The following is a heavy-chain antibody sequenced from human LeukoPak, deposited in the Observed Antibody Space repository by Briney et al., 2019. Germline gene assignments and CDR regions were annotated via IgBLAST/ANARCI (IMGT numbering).Heavy chain of an antibody. J-gene: IGHJ4*02. V-gene: IGHV3-23*01. Sequence: GGSLRLSCAASGFPSSTYGRSWVRRAQGKGLEWVSAFSGSGGSTYYAASVKGRLTISRDNSKNTLHLQMNSLRAEDTAVYYCAGRGSGSYFDYWGQGTLVTVSS. CDR2: FSGSGGST. D-gene: IGHD3-10*01. CDR1: GFPSSTYG. CDR3: AGRGSGSYFDY.